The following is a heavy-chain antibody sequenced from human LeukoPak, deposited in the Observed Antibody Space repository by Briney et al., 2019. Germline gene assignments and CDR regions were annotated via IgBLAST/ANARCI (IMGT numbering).Heavy chain of an antibody. CDR2: IIPIFGTA. V-gene: IGHV1-69*05. CDR3: ARDGADGDYVYYFDY. D-gene: IGHD4-17*01. CDR1: GGTFSSYA. J-gene: IGHJ4*02. Sequence: SVKVSCKASGGTFSSYAISWVRQAPGQGLEWMGRIIPIFGTANYAQKFQGRVTITTDESTSTAYMELSSLRSEDTAVYYCARDGADGDYVYYFDYWGQETLVTVSS.